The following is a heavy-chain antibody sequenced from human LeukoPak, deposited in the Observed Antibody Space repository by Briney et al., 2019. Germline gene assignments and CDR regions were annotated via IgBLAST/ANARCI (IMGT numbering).Heavy chain of an antibody. J-gene: IGHJ6*02. CDR2: ISSSSSYI. CDR1: GFTVSSNY. Sequence: GGSLRLSCAASGFTVSSNYMSWVRQAPGKGLEWVSSISSSSSYIYYADSVKGRFTISRDNAKNPLYLQMNSLRAEDTAVYYCARDREDVWGQGTTVTVSS. CDR3: ARDREDV. D-gene: IGHD3-10*01. V-gene: IGHV3-21*01.